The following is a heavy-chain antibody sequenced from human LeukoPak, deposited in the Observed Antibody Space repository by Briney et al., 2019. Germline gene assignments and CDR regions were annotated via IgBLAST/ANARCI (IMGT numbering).Heavy chain of an antibody. V-gene: IGHV3-30*02. J-gene: IGHJ5*02. D-gene: IGHD6-13*01. CDR3: AKVGRAAAGIDWFDP. CDR1: GFMFSSYS. CDR2: IRYDGSNK. Sequence: GGSLRLSCAASGFMFSSYSMNWVRQAPGKGLEWVAFIRYDGSNKYYADSVKGRFTISRDNSKNTLYLQMNSLRAEDTAVYYCAKVGRAAAGIDWFDPWGQGTLVTVSS.